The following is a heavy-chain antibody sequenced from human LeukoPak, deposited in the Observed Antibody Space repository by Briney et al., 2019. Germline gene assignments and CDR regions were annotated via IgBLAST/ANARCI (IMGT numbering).Heavy chain of an antibody. V-gene: IGHV3-30*18. CDR2: ISYDGSNK. Sequence: PGGSLRLSCAASGFTFSSYGMHWVRQAPGKGLEWVAVISYDGSNKYYADSVKGRFTISRDNSKNTLYLQMNSLRAEDTAVYYCAKDLNFGIAVNYFDYWSQGTLVTVSS. J-gene: IGHJ4*02. D-gene: IGHD6-19*01. CDR1: GFTFSSYG. CDR3: AKDLNFGIAVNYFDY.